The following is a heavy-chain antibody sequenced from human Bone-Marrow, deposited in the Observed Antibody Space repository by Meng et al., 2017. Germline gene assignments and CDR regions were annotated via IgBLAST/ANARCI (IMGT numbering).Heavy chain of an antibody. Sequence: SVTVSCKASGYTFTGYYMHWVRQAPGQGLEWMGRINPNSGGTNYAQKFQGRVTMTRDTSISTAYMELSRLRSDDTAVYYCAREVTLLYYDSSGYYYWGQGTLVTVSS. J-gene: IGHJ4*02. D-gene: IGHD3-22*01. CDR3: AREVTLLYYDSSGYYY. CDR1: GYTFTGYY. CDR2: INPNSGGT. V-gene: IGHV1-2*06.